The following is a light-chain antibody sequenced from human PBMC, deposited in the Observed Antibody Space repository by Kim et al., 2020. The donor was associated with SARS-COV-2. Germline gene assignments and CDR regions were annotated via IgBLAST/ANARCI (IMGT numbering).Light chain of an antibody. V-gene: IGLV6-57*01. J-gene: IGLJ2*01. CDR3: QSYDSSNHGV. Sequence: NFMLTQPHSVSESPGKTVIISCTRSSGSIASNYVQWYQQRPGSSPTTVIYEDNQRPSGVPDRFSGSIDSSSNSASLTISELKTEDEADYYCQSYDSSNHGVFGGGTQLTVL. CDR1: SGSIASNY. CDR2: EDN.